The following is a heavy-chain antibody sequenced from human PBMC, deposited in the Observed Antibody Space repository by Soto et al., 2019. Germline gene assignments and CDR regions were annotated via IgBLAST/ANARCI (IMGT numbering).Heavy chain of an antibody. CDR2: LSGDNVDI. V-gene: IGHV1-18*01. Sequence: QVQLVQSGDELKKPGASVKVSCKASDYTFNSYGISWVRKAPGQGLEWMGWLSGDNVDIKYAQKFQGRVTMTTDISTSTVYTELRSLSSADTAVYLCAGSRGFGFDFWGQGALVT. J-gene: IGHJ4*02. CDR1: DYTFNSYG. CDR3: AGSRGFGFDF. D-gene: IGHD2-15*01.